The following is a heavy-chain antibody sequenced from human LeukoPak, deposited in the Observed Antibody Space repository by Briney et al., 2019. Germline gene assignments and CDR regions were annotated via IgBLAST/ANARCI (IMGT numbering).Heavy chain of an antibody. D-gene: IGHD3-22*01. J-gene: IGHJ4*02. CDR3: AKDLIHYYDSSGYYYVAELAGLDY. CDR1: GFTFSSYA. CDR2: ISGSGGST. V-gene: IGHV3-23*01. Sequence: GGSLRLSCAASGFTFSSYAMSWVRQAPGKGLEWVSAISGSGGSTYYADSVKGRFTISRDNSKNTLYLQMNSLRAEDTDVYYCAKDLIHYYDSSGYYYVAELAGLDYWGQGTLVTVSS.